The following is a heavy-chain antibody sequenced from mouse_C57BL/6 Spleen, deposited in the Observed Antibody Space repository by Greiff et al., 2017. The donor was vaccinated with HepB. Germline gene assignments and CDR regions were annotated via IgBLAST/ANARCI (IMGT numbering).Heavy chain of an antibody. V-gene: IGHV1-61*01. CDR1: GYTFTSYW. D-gene: IGHD2-12*01. CDR2: IYPSDSET. CDR3: ARQQLDAMDY. J-gene: IGHJ4*01. Sequence: QVQLKQPGAELVRPGSSVKLSCKASGYTFTSYWMDWVKQRPGQGLEWIGNIYPSDSETHYNQKFKDKATLTVDKSSSTAYMQLSSLTSEDSAVYYCARQQLDAMDYWGQGTSVTVSS.